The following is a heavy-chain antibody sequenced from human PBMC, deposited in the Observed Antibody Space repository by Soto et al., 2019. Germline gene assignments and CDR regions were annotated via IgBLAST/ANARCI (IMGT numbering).Heavy chain of an antibody. CDR2: IYPGDSDT. D-gene: IGHD3-10*01. CDR3: ARQPYAGSGSYYYYYGMDV. J-gene: IGHJ6*02. CDR1: GYSFTSYW. V-gene: IGHV5-51*01. Sequence: GESLKISCKGSGYSFTSYWIGWVRQMPGKGLEWMGIIYPGDSDTRYSPSFQGQVTISADKSISTAYLQWSSLKDSDPAMYYCARQPYAGSGSYYYYYGMDVWGQGTTVTVSS.